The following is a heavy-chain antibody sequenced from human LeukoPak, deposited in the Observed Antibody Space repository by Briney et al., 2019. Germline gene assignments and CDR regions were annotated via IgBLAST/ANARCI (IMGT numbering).Heavy chain of an antibody. J-gene: IGHJ3*02. D-gene: IGHD2-21*01. V-gene: IGHV4-59*12. CDR3: ARVAFYGAIPDDI. Sequence: SETLSLTCTVSGGSISNYYWSWIRQPPGKGLEWIGYIYHSGVTHYNSSLKSRVTISVDSSKNQFSLKLTSVTAADTAVYYCARVAFYGAIPDDIWGQGTMVTVSS. CDR1: GGSISNYY. CDR2: IYHSGVT.